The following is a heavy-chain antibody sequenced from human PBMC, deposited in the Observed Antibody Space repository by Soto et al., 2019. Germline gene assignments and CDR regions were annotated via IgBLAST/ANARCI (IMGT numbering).Heavy chain of an antibody. V-gene: IGHV3-23*01. D-gene: IGHD3-22*01. CDR2: ISGSGGST. CDR3: AKFSRLSGYDSSGYYDRIDY. CDR1: GFTFSSYA. Sequence: PGGSLRLSCAASGFTFSSYAMSWVRQAPGKGLEWVSAISGSGGSTYYADSVKGRFTISRDNSKNTLYLQMNSLRAEDTAVYYCAKFSRLSGYDSSGYYDRIDYWGQGTLVTVSS. J-gene: IGHJ4*02.